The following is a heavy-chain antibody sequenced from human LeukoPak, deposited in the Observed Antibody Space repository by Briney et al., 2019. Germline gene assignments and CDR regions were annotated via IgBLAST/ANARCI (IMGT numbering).Heavy chain of an antibody. CDR3: ARGGYSFDY. J-gene: IGHJ4*02. CDR2: LHADGSEK. CDR1: GFSLSGYW. D-gene: IGHD5-12*01. V-gene: IGHV3-7*01. Sequence: GGSLRLSCAAIGFSLSGYWMSWVRQAPGKGLEWVARLHADGSEKYYVDSVKGRFTISRDNAKNSLYLQMNSLRVEDTAVYYCARGGYSFDYLGQGTLVTVSS.